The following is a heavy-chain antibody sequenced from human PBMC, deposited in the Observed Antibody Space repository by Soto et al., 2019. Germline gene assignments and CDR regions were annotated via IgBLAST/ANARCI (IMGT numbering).Heavy chain of an antibody. Sequence: PGGSLRLSCAASGFTFSSYAMHWVRQAPGKGLEWVAVISYDGSNKYYADSVKGRLTISRDNSKNTLYLQMNSLRAEDTAVYYCARDLPYYDILTGDYRSRAFDIWGQGTMVTVSS. CDR1: GFTFSSYA. CDR2: ISYDGSNK. CDR3: ARDLPYYDILTGDYRSRAFDI. V-gene: IGHV3-30-3*01. D-gene: IGHD3-9*01. J-gene: IGHJ3*02.